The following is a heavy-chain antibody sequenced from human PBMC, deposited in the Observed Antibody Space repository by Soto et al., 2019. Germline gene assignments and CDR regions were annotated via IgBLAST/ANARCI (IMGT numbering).Heavy chain of an antibody. V-gene: IGHV3-23*01. CDR3: AKVTDRIAVAGPGAFDI. Sequence: GGSLRLSCAASGFTFSSYAMSWVRQAPGKGLEWVSAISGSGGSTYYADSVKGRFTISRDNSKNTLYLQMNSLRAEDTAVYYCAKVTDRIAVAGPGAFDIWGQGTMVTVSS. CDR1: GFTFSSYA. J-gene: IGHJ3*02. D-gene: IGHD6-19*01. CDR2: ISGSGGST.